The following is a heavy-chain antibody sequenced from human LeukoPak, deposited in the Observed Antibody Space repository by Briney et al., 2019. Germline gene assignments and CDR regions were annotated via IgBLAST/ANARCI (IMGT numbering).Heavy chain of an antibody. D-gene: IGHD1-26*01. V-gene: IGHV3-33*01. CDR1: GFTFNSYG. J-gene: IGHJ3*01. CDR3: ARDRSYGIWGAPGYAFDV. CDR2: IWYDASNK. Sequence: GGSLRLSCAASGFTFNSYGMHWVRQAPGKGLEWVAVIWYDASNKYYADSVKGRFTISRDNSKNTLYLQMNSLRVEDTAVYYCARDRSYGIWGAPGYAFDVWGQGTLGIVSS.